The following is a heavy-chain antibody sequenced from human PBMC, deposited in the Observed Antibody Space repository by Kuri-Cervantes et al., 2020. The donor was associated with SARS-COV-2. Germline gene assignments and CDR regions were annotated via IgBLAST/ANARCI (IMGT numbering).Heavy chain of an antibody. CDR3: ARSDGLDY. V-gene: IGHV3-53*01. D-gene: IGHD2-21*02. CDR1: GFTVSSNY. CDR2: IYSGGST. Sequence: GGSLRLSCAASGFTVSSNYMSWVRQAPGKGLEWVSVIYSGGSTYYADSMKGRFTISRDNAKYSLYLRMSSLRAEDTAVYYCARSDGLDYWGQGTLVTVSS. J-gene: IGHJ4*02.